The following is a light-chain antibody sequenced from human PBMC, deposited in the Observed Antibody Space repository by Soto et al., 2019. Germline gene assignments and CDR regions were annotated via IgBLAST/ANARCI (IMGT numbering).Light chain of an antibody. CDR3: SSYAGSNNRYV. CDR2: EVS. J-gene: IGLJ1*01. Sequence: QSALTQPPSASGSPGQSVTISCTGTSSDVGGYNFVSWYQQHPGKGPKLIIYEVSKRPSGVPDRFSGSKSGRTASLTVSGLQAEDEADYYCSSYAGSNNRYVFGTGTKLTVL. CDR1: SSDVGGYNF. V-gene: IGLV2-8*01.